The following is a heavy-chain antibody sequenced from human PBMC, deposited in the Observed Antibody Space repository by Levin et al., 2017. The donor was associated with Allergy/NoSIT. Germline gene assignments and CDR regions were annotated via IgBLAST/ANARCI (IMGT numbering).Heavy chain of an antibody. V-gene: IGHV3-11*01. CDR3: ARSGPIWSGYYQPYYYYGMDV. CDR1: GFTFSDYY. CDR2: ISSSGSTI. Sequence: PGGSLRLSCAASGFTFSDYYMSWIRQAPGKGLEWVSYISSSGSTIYYADSVKGRFTISRDNAKNSLYLQMNSLRAEDTAVYYCARSGPIWSGYYQPYYYYGMDVWGQGTTVTVSS. D-gene: IGHD3-3*01. J-gene: IGHJ6*02.